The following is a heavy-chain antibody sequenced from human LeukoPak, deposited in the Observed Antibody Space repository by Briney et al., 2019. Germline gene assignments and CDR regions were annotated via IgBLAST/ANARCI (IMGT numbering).Heavy chain of an antibody. D-gene: IGHD3-10*01. CDR3: ARQPYYYDSGSYFDY. J-gene: IGHJ4*02. Sequence: PSETLSLTCTVSGGSISSSSYYWGWIRQPPGKGLEGIGSIYYSGSTYYNPSLKSRVAISVDTSKNQFSLKLSSVTAADTAVYYCARQPYYYDSGSYFDYWGQGTLVTVSS. V-gene: IGHV4-39*01. CDR2: IYYSGST. CDR1: GGSISSSSYY.